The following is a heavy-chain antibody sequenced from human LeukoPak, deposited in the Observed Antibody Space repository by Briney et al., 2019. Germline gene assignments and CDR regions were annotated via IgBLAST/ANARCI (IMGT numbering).Heavy chain of an antibody. CDR2: IYHSGST. Sequence: MASQTLSLTCAVSGGSISSGGYSWSWIRQPPGKGLEWIGYIYHSGSTYYNPSLKSRVTISVDRSKNQFSLKLSSVTAADTAVYYCARDRGYGVYYFDYWGQGTLVTVSS. CDR1: GGSISSGGYS. D-gene: IGHD5-12*01. J-gene: IGHJ4*02. CDR3: ARDRGYGVYYFDY. V-gene: IGHV4-30-2*01.